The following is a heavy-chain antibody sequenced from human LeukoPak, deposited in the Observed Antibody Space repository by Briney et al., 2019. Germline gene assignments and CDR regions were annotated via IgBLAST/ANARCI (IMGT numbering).Heavy chain of an antibody. CDR2: ISAYNGNT. J-gene: IGHJ6*03. CDR1: GYTFTSYG. V-gene: IGHV1-18*01. Sequence: ASVKVSCKASGYTFTSYGISWVRQAPGQGLEWMGWISAYNGNTNYAQKLQGRVTMTTDTSTSTAYMELRSLRSDDTAVYYCARYGSGSYYTTGLYYYYMDVWGKGTTVTVSS. D-gene: IGHD3-10*01. CDR3: ARYGSGSYYTTGLYYYYMDV.